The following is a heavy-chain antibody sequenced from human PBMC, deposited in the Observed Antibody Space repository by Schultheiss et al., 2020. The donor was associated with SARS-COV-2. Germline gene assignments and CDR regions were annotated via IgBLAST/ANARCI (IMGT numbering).Heavy chain of an antibody. D-gene: IGHD1-26*01. Sequence: GESLKISCAASGFTFSSYWMSWVRQAPGKGLEWVANIKQDGSEKYYVDSVKGRFTISRDNAKNSLYLQMNSLRAEDTAVYYCARGGRTYDYWGQGTLVTVSS. CDR1: GFTFSSYW. CDR3: ARGGRTYDY. J-gene: IGHJ4*02. CDR2: IKQDGSEK. V-gene: IGHV3-7*03.